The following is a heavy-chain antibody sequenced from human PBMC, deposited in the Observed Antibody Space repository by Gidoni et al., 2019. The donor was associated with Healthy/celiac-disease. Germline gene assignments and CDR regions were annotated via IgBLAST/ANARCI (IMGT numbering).Heavy chain of an antibody. CDR3: AKDRLTMIVGGFDY. CDR2: ISGSGGST. J-gene: IGHJ4*02. CDR1: GITFSRYA. Sequence: EVQLLESGGGLVKPGGSLSLPCAASGITFSRYAMSWVRQAPGKGLEWVSAISGSGGSTYYADSVKGRFTISRDNSKNTLYLQMNSLRAEDTAVYYCAKDRLTMIVGGFDYWGQGTLVTVSS. V-gene: IGHV3-23*01. D-gene: IGHD3-22*01.